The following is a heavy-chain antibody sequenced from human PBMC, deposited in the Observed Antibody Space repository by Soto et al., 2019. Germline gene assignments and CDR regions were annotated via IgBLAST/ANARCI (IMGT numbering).Heavy chain of an antibody. V-gene: IGHV1-46*01. J-gene: IGHJ6*02. CDR3: AVAGRYYYYGMDV. Sequence: ASVKVSCKASGYTFTGYYMHWVRQAPGQGLEWMGRINPNGGGTSYAQKFQGRVTMTRDTSTSTVYMELSSLRSEDTAVYYCAVAGRYYYYGMDVWGQGTTVTVSS. D-gene: IGHD6-19*01. CDR2: INPNGGGT. CDR1: GYTFTGYY.